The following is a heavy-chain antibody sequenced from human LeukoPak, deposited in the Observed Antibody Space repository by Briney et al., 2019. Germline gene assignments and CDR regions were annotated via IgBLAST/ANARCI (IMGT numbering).Heavy chain of an antibody. CDR3: AKEGRYGEYLHY. V-gene: IGHV3-30*01. Sequence: GGSLRLSCAASGFTFSSYAMHWVRQAPGKGLEWVALISNDGSDKYSADSVKGRFTISRDNSKNTVYLQMNSLRPDDTAVYYCAKEGRYGEYLHYWGQGTLVTVSS. CDR1: GFTFSSYA. D-gene: IGHD4-17*01. J-gene: IGHJ4*02. CDR2: ISNDGSDK.